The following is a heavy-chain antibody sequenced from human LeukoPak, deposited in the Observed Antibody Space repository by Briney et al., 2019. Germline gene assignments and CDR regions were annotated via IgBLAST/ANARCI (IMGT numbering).Heavy chain of an antibody. V-gene: IGHV3-21*01. CDR3: ATLMTTVTTSGALRFDY. D-gene: IGHD4-17*01. J-gene: IGHJ4*02. CDR2: ISSSSSYI. CDR1: GFPFSSYS. Sequence: GGSLRLSCAASGFPFSSYSMNWVRQAPGKGLEWVSSISSSSSYIYYADPVKGRFTISRDNAKNSLYLQMNSLRAEDTAVYYCATLMTTVTTSGALRFDYWGQGTLVTVSS.